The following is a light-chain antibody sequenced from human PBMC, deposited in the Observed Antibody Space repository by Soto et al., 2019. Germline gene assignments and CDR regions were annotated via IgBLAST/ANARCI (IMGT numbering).Light chain of an antibody. Sequence: QSVLTQPPSASGSPGQSVIISCTGTSSDVGGYNFVSWFQQHPGKAPKLMIYEVTKRPSGVPDRFSGSKSGNTASLTVSGLQAEDEADYYCISYAAGNNYLVFGGGTKL. CDR1: SSDVGGYNF. CDR3: ISYAAGNNYLV. J-gene: IGLJ2*01. CDR2: EVT. V-gene: IGLV2-8*01.